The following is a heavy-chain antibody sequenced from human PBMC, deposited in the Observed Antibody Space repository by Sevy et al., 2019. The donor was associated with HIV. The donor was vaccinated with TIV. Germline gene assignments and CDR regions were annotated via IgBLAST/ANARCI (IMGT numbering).Heavy chain of an antibody. CDR3: ARKYDSSGYFDY. CDR2: ISGSGGSGDKP. Sequence: GGSLRLSCAASGFTFSSYAMNWVRQAPGKGLEWVSGISGSGGSGDKPNYADSVKGRFTISRDDSKNSLYLQLNSLRAEDTAIYYCARKYDSSGYFDYWGQGTLVTVSS. J-gene: IGHJ4*02. D-gene: IGHD3-22*01. CDR1: GFTFSSYA. V-gene: IGHV3-23*01.